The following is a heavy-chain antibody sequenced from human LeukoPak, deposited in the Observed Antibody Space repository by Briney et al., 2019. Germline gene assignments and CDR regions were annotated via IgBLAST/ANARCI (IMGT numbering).Heavy chain of an antibody. CDR1: GGSISSYY. J-gene: IGHJ4*02. CDR2: IHYSGST. CDR3: ARAYAGYTFDY. D-gene: IGHD5-24*01. Sequence: SETLSLTCTVSGGSISSYYWSWIRQPPGKGLEWIGYIHYSGSTSYNPSLKSRVTISVDTSKNQFSLKLSSVTAADTAVYYCARAYAGYTFDYWGQGTLVTVSS. V-gene: IGHV4-59*01.